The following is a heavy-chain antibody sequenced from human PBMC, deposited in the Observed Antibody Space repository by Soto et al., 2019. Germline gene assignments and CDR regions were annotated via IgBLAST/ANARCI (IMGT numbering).Heavy chain of an antibody. J-gene: IGHJ6*02. CDR2: IYYSGST. D-gene: IGHD3-9*01. Sequence: PSETLSLTCTFSCGSIISGDYYWSWIRQPPGKGLEWIGYIYYSGSTYYNPSLKSRVTISVDTSKNQFSLKLSSVTAADTAVYYCARDTYYDILTGYRYFDYYGMDVWGQGTTVTVSS. CDR3: ARDTYYDILTGYRYFDYYGMDV. V-gene: IGHV4-30-4*01. CDR1: CGSIISGDYY.